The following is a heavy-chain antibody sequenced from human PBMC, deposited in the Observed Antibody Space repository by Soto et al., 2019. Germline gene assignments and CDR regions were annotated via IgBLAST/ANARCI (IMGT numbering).Heavy chain of an antibody. CDR3: ARGQGYCSGGSCYPLHYYYYYYMDV. Sequence: SETLSLTCTVSGGSISSYYWSWIRQPPGKGLEWIGYIYYSGSTNYNPSLKSRVTISVDTSKNQFSLKLSSVTAADTAVYYCARGQGYCSGGSCYPLHYYYYYYMDVWGKGTTVNVSS. D-gene: IGHD2-15*01. V-gene: IGHV4-59*01. CDR1: GGSISSYY. J-gene: IGHJ6*03. CDR2: IYYSGST.